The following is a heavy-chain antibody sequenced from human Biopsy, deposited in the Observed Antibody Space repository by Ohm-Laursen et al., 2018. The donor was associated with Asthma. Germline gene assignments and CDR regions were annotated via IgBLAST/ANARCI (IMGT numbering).Heavy chain of an antibody. CDR3: ARAVDYSHYYGIDV. V-gene: IGHV1-18*01. D-gene: IGHD3-10*01. CDR2: ISVYNGNT. CDR1: GYTFNSAG. J-gene: IGHJ6*02. Sequence: GPSVKASCKTSGYTFNSAGITWVRQAPGQGLEWMGWISVYNGNTKVAQKLQDRVTMITDTSTSTAYMELRSLRSDDTAVYFCARAVDYSHYYGIDVWGQGTTVTAS.